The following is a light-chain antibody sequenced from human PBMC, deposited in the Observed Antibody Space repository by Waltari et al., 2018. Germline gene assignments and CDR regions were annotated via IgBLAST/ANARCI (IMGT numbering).Light chain of an antibody. V-gene: IGLV3-25*03. Sequence: SHELTQPPSVSVSPGQTARITCSGDTVSKQYVYWYQHKPGQAPVLLIYKDTERPSGIPDRFSGSSSGTSGTLTISGVQAEDEADYYCQLADSTVTYVFGPGTKVIVL. CDR1: TVSKQY. CDR2: KDT. J-gene: IGLJ1*01. CDR3: QLADSTVTYV.